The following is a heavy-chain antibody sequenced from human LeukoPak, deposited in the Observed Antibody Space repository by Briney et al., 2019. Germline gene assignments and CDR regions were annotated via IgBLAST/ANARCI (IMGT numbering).Heavy chain of an antibody. V-gene: IGHV4-39*01. D-gene: IGHD6-19*01. CDR3: ARVSREYSSGWNLDY. Sequence: SETLSLTCTVSGGSINSNNYYWGWIRQPPGKGLEWIGSIYSSGSAYYNPSLKSRVTISVDTSKNQFSLRLSSVTAADTAVYYCARVSREYSSGWNLDYWGQGTLVTVSS. CDR1: GGSINSNNYY. J-gene: IGHJ4*02. CDR2: IYSSGSA.